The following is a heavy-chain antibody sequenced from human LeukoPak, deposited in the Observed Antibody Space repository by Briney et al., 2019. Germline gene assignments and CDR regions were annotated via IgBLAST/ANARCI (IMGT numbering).Heavy chain of an antibody. D-gene: IGHD3-3*01. V-gene: IGHV1-46*01. CDR2: INPSGGST. CDR1: GYTFTSYY. Sequence: ASVKVSCKASGYTFTSYYMHWVRQAPVQGLEWMGIINPSGGSTSYAQKFQGRVTMTRDTSTSTVYMGLSSLRSEDTAVNYCATSYDFWSGCDYWGQGTLVTVSS. CDR3: ATSYDFWSGCDY. J-gene: IGHJ4*02.